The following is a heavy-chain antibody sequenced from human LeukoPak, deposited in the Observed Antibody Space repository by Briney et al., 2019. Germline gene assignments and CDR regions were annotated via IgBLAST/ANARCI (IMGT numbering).Heavy chain of an antibody. D-gene: IGHD2-2*01. CDR1: GGSISAYY. J-gene: IGHJ4*02. CDR2: FHHSGDT. V-gene: IGHV4-59*01. Sequence: PSETLSLTCIGSGGSISAYYWSWIRQPPGKGLQGIGYFHHSGDTKYNPSLNSRVTISLDTSKNQISLKLSSVTAADTAVYYCARGLPYASPQAGNWGQGTLVTVSS. CDR3: ARGLPYASPQAGN.